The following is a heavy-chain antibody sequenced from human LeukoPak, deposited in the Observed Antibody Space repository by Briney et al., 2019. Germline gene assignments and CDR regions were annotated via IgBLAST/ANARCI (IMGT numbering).Heavy chain of an antibody. CDR1: GFTFSNYG. V-gene: IGHV3-30*02. Sequence: GGSLRLSCAASGFTFSNYGMHWVRQAPGKGLEWVAFIRYDGSNKYYADSVKGRFTISRDNSKNTLYLQMNSLRAEDTAVYYCAKDKTYYYDSSGYSPMDYWGQGTLVTVSS. CDR3: AKDKTYYYDSSGYSPMDY. CDR2: IRYDGSNK. D-gene: IGHD3-22*01. J-gene: IGHJ4*02.